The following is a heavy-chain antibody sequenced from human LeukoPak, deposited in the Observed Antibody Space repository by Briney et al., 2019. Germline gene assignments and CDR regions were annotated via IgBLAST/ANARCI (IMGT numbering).Heavy chain of an antibody. CDR1: GGSISSYY. CDR3: AREDYYGSGSYYNPGAFDI. CDR2: IYTSGST. D-gene: IGHD3-10*01. J-gene: IGHJ3*02. V-gene: IGHV4-4*07. Sequence: SETLFLTCTVSGGSISSYYWSWIRQPAGKGLEWIGRIYTSGSTNYNPSLKSRVTMSVDTSKNQFSLKLSSVTAADTAVYYCAREDYYGSGSYYNPGAFDIWGQGTMVTVSS.